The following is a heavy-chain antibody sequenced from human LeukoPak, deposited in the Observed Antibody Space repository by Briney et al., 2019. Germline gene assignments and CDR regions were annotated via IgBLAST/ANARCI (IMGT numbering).Heavy chain of an antibody. Sequence: ASVKVSCKASGYTFTSYYMHWVRQAPGQGLEWMGIINPSGGSTSYAQKFQGRVTMTRDTSTSTVYMELSSLRSEDTAVYYCARDRERITMIVVVSGAFDIWGQGTMVTVSS. D-gene: IGHD3-22*01. CDR1: GYTFTSYY. J-gene: IGHJ3*02. V-gene: IGHV1-46*01. CDR2: INPSGGST. CDR3: ARDRERITMIVVVSGAFDI.